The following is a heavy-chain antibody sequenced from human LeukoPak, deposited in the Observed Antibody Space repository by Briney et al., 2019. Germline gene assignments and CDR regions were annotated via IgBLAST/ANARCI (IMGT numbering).Heavy chain of an antibody. CDR3: ATDSSGSFGGGY. D-gene: IGHD3-22*01. CDR1: GGSFSGYY. CDR2: INHSGST. V-gene: IGHV4-34*01. J-gene: IGHJ4*02. Sequence: SETLSLTCAVYGGSFSGYYWSWIRQPPGKGLEWIGKINHSGSTNYSPSLKSRVTLSVDTSKNQFSLKLSSVTAADTAIYYCATDSSGSFGGGYWGQGTLVTVSS.